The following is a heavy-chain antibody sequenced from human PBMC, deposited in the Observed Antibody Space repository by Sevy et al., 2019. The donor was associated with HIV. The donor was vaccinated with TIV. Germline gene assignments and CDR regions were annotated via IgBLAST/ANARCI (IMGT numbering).Heavy chain of an antibody. J-gene: IGHJ4*02. CDR3: ARDYYGSGSFEFDS. CDR2: ISSTGSVI. D-gene: IGHD3-10*01. V-gene: IGHV3-48*03. Sequence: GGSLRLSCAASGFQFSSYEMNWVRQAPGKGLEWVSYISSTGSVIHYADSVRGRFTISRDNAKISLFLQMNSLRADDTAFYYCARDYYGSGSFEFDSWGQGALVTVSS. CDR1: GFQFSSYE.